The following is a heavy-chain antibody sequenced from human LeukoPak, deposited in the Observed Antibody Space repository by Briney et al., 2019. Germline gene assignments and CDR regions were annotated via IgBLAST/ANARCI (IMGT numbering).Heavy chain of an antibody. J-gene: IGHJ4*02. V-gene: IGHV1-18*01. CDR2: ISAYNGNT. CDR3: ARVVGIVVVPAAPGVGPFDY. D-gene: IGHD2-2*01. CDR1: GYAFTSYG. Sequence: ASVKVSCKASGYAFTSYGISWVRQAPGQGLEWMGWISAYNGNTNYAQKLQGRVTMTTDTSTSTAYMELRSLRSDDTAVYYCARVVGIVVVPAAPGVGPFDYWGQGTLVTVS.